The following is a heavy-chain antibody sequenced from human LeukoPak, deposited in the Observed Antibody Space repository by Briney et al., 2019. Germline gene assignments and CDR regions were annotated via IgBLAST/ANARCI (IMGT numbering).Heavy chain of an antibody. V-gene: IGHV3-30*03. CDR3: ARGQFDDC. CDR2: ISYDGSNK. D-gene: IGHD3-9*01. CDR1: GFTFSSYG. Sequence: GRSLRLSCAASGFTFSSYGMHWVRQAPGKGLEWVAVISYDGSNKYYADSVKGRFTISRDNSKNTLYLQMNSLRDEDTAVYYCARGQFDDCWGQGTLVTVSS. J-gene: IGHJ4*02.